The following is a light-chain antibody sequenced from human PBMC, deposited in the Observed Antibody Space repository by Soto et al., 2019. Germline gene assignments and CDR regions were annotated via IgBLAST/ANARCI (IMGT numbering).Light chain of an antibody. CDR1: QSVSSSY. CDR2: GTS. Sequence: EIVLTQSPGTLSLSPGERATLSCRASQSVSSSYLGWYQQKPCQPPRLLIYGTSIRATGIPDRFSGSGSGPDFTLTISRLEPEDFAVYYCQQSHSSFTFGPGTKVDIK. J-gene: IGKJ3*01. CDR3: QQSHSSFT. V-gene: IGKV3-20*01.